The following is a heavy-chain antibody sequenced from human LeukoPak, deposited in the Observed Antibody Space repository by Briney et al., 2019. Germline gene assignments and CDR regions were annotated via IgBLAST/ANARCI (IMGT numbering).Heavy chain of an antibody. CDR1: GGSISSSNW. V-gene: IGHV4-4*02. CDR2: IYYDGST. CDR3: ARGGQWLPLDY. Sequence: SETLSLTCAVSGGSISSSNWWSWVRQPPGKGLEWIGSIYYDGSTHYNPSLKSRVAISVDTSKNQFSLKLSSVTAADTAVYYCARGGQWLPLDYWGQGTLVTVSS. D-gene: IGHD6-19*01. J-gene: IGHJ4*02.